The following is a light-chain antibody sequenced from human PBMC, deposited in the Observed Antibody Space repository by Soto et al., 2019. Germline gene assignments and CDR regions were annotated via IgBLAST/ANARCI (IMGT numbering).Light chain of an antibody. Sequence: DIQMTQSTSSLSASVGDRVTITCRASQRIANYLNWYQQRPGKAPKLLISGASTLQSAVPSRFSGGGSGTDFTLTISTLQPEDFATYYCQQTYTTPHTFGQGTKLEIK. J-gene: IGKJ2*01. CDR2: GAS. V-gene: IGKV1-39*01. CDR1: QRIANY. CDR3: QQTYTTPHT.